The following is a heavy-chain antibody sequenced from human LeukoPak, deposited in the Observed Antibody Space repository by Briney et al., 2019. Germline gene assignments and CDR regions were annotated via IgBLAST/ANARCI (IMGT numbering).Heavy chain of an antibody. J-gene: IGHJ4*02. D-gene: IGHD6-13*01. CDR2: IIPIFGTA. Sequence: ASVKVSCKASGGTFGSYAISWVRQAPGQGLEWMGGIIPIFGTANYAQKFQGRVTITTDESTSTAYMELSSLRSEDTAVYYCARAARIAAAGTRSRPLSFDYWGQGTLVTVSS. CDR1: GGTFGSYA. V-gene: IGHV1-69*05. CDR3: ARAARIAAAGTRSRPLSFDY.